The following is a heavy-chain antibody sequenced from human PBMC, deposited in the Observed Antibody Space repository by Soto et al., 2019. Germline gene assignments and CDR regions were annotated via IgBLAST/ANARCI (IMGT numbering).Heavy chain of an antibody. CDR3: ARAGGQQLAIDY. Sequence: ASVKVSCKASGYTFTNYGITWVRQAPGQGLEWMGWISSYSGGTNYAQKFQGRVTMTRDTSISTAYMELSRLRSDDTAVYYCARAGGQQLAIDYWGQGTLVTVSS. CDR1: GYTFTNYG. V-gene: IGHV1-2*02. J-gene: IGHJ4*02. D-gene: IGHD6-13*01. CDR2: ISSYSGGT.